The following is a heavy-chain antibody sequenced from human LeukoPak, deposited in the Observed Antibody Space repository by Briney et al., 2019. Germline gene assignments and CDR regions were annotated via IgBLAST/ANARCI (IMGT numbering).Heavy chain of an antibody. CDR1: GYTFTSHA. CDR3: AREGYGDYVHNY. CDR2: INPNSGGT. J-gene: IGHJ4*02. Sequence: ASVKVSCKASGYTFTSHAMHWVRQAPGQGLEWMGRINPNSGGTNYAQEFQGRVTMTRDTSISTAYMELSRLRSDDTAVSYCAREGYGDYVHNYWGQGTLVTVSS. V-gene: IGHV1-2*06. D-gene: IGHD4-17*01.